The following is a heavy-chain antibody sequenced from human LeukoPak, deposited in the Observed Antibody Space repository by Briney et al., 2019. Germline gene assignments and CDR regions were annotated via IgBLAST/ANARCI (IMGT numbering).Heavy chain of an antibody. Sequence: GRSLRLSCAASGFTFSSYAMHWVRQAPGKGLEWVAVISYDGSNKYYADSVKGRFTIPRDNSKNTLYLQMNSLRAEDTAVYYCARDLGIAVAGPQSEDGMDVWGKGTTVTVSS. V-gene: IGHV3-30*04. D-gene: IGHD6-19*01. CDR3: ARDLGIAVAGPQSEDGMDV. CDR1: GFTFSSYA. J-gene: IGHJ6*04. CDR2: ISYDGSNK.